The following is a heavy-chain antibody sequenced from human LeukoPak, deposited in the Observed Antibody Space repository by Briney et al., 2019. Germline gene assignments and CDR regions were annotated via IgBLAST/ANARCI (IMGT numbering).Heavy chain of an antibody. Sequence: GGSLRLSCAASGFIFSSYYMAWVRQAPGKGLEWVSSINGGGGSTYYADSVKGRFTISRDNSKNTLYLQMCSLRAEDTAVYYCVRDETGSSWYDWGQGTLVTVSS. D-gene: IGHD6-13*01. CDR3: VRDETGSSWYD. V-gene: IGHV3-23*01. CDR1: GFIFSSYY. J-gene: IGHJ4*02. CDR2: INGGGGST.